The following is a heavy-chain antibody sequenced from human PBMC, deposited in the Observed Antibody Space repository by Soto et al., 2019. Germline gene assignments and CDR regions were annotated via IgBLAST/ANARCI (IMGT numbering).Heavy chain of an antibody. Sequence: PSETLSLTRTVSGGSIISYYWSWIRQPPGKGLEWIGYIYYSGSTNYNPSLKSRVTISVDTSKNQFSLKLSSVTAADTAVYYCAAMIVVVGPDAFDIWGQGTMVTVSS. V-gene: IGHV4-59*12. J-gene: IGHJ3*02. CDR1: GGSIISYY. CDR2: IYYSGST. CDR3: AAMIVVVGPDAFDI. D-gene: IGHD3-22*01.